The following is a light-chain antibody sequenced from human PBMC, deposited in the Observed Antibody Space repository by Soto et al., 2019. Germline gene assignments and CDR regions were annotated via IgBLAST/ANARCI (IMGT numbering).Light chain of an antibody. Sequence: EVVLTQSPVILSLSPGKRATLSCRASQSFRGLLAWYQQKPGQAPRLLIYDAYNRATGIPPRFSGSGSGTDFTLTISSLEPEDSAVYYCQQRHMWPITFGQGTRLEIK. CDR3: QQRHMWPIT. V-gene: IGKV3-11*01. J-gene: IGKJ5*01. CDR2: DAY. CDR1: QSFRGL.